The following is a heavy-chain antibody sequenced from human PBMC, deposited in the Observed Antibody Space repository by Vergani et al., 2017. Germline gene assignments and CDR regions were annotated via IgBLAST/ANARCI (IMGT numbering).Heavy chain of an antibody. CDR3: AREGGGSSWKVYYYYGMDV. CDR2: IWYDGSNK. J-gene: IGHJ6*02. Sequence: QVQLVESGGGVVQPGRSLRLSCAASGFTFSSYGMHWVRQAPGKGLEWVAVIWYDGSNKYYADSVKGRFTISRDNSKNTLYLQMNSLRAEDTAVYYCAREGGGSSWKVYYYYGMDVWGQGTTVTVSS. D-gene: IGHD6-13*01. V-gene: IGHV3-33*01. CDR1: GFTFSSYG.